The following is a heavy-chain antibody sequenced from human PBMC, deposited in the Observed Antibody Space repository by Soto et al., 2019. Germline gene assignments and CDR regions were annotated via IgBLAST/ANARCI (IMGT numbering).Heavy chain of an antibody. V-gene: IGHV3-23*01. CDR3: ARSSERIAVAGEYFDY. Sequence: EVQLLESGGGLVQPGGSLRLSCAASGFTFSSYAMSWVRQAPGKGLEWVSAISGSGGSTYYADSVKGRFTISRDNSKNTLYLQMNSLRAEDTAVYYCARSSERIAVAGEYFDYWGQGTLVTVSS. CDR2: ISGSGGST. D-gene: IGHD6-19*01. CDR1: GFTFSSYA. J-gene: IGHJ4*02.